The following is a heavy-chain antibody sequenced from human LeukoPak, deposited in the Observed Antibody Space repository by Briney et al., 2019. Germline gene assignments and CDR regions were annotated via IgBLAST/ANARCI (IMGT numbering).Heavy chain of an antibody. Sequence: ASVKVSCKASGDTFINYGISWVRQAPGQGLEWMGWISAYNGNANTAQKLQGRVTMTTDTSTSTVYMELRSLRSDDTAVYYCARGSPPRRNYGSRGYYSYYFDYWGQGTLVTVSS. CDR3: ARGSPPRRNYGSRGYYSYYFDY. J-gene: IGHJ4*02. CDR1: GDTFINYG. D-gene: IGHD3-22*01. CDR2: ISAYNGNA. V-gene: IGHV1-18*01.